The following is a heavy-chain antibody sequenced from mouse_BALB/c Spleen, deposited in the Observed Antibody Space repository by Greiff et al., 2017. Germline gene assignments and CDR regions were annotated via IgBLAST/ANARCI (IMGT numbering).Heavy chain of an antibody. J-gene: IGHJ4*01. CDR2: INSNGGST. Sequence: EVNVVESGGGLVQPGGSLKLSCAASGFTFSSYGMSWVRQTPDKRLELVATINSNGGSTYYPDSVKGRFTISRDNAKNTLYLQMSSLKSEDTAMYYCARDRGWAMDYWGQGTSVTVSS. CDR1: GFTFSSYG. CDR3: ARDRGWAMDY. V-gene: IGHV5-6-3*01. D-gene: IGHD2-3*01.